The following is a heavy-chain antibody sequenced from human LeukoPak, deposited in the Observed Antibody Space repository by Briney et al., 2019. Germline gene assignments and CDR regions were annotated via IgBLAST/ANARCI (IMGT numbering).Heavy chain of an antibody. J-gene: IGHJ5*02. Sequence: PSETVSLTRTVPGDSTSVYFWSWIRQPAGKGREWGGGMYTSGSANHNPSLKSRVTMSLDTSKKLFSLQMSSVTAADTAIYYCATERSRGLALWGQGALVIVSS. D-gene: IGHD2-2*01. V-gene: IGHV4-4*07. CDR2: MYTSGSA. CDR3: ATERSRGLAL. CDR1: GDSTSVYF.